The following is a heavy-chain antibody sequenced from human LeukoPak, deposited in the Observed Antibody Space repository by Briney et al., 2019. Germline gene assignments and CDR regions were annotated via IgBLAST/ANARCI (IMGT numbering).Heavy chain of an antibody. CDR2: IRYDGSNK. Sequence: PGGSLRLSCAASGFTFSSYGMHWVRQAPGKGLEWVAFIRYDGSNKYYADSVKGRFTISRDNSKNTLYLQMNSLRAEDTAVYYCAKLSSWYRGPFDYWGQGTLVTVSS. V-gene: IGHV3-30*02. D-gene: IGHD6-13*01. CDR3: AKLSSWYRGPFDY. J-gene: IGHJ4*02. CDR1: GFTFSSYG.